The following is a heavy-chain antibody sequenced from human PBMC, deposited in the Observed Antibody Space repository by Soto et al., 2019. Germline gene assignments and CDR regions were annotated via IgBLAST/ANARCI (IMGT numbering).Heavy chain of an antibody. CDR3: ARDGGLCMDV. CDR2: ISSSSSTI. CDR1: GFTFSSYS. V-gene: IGHV3-48*02. J-gene: IGHJ6*02. D-gene: IGHD3-16*01. Sequence: EVQLVESGGGLVQPGGSLRLSCAASGFTFSSYSMNWVRQAPGKGLEGVSYISSSSSTIYYADSVKGRFTISRDNAKNSLYLQMNRLRDEDTAVYYCARDGGLCMDVWGQWTTVTGSS.